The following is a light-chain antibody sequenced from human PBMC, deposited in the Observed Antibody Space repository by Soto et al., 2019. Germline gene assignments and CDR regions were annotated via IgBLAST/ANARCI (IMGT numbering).Light chain of an antibody. CDR1: QSISIN. J-gene: IGKJ4*01. Sequence: DILLTQSPTSLSASVGDTVTIACRASQSISINLNWYQHRPGEAPKVLIYGASTLATGAPSRFSGSGVGTDFTLTISSLQLEDFATYYCQQYYSFPLTFGGGTKVEIK. V-gene: IGKV1-39*01. CDR2: GAS. CDR3: QQYYSFPLT.